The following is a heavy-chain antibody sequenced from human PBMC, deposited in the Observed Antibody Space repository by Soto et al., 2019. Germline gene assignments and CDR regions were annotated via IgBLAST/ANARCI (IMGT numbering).Heavy chain of an antibody. V-gene: IGHV1-18*01. D-gene: IGHD3-16*01. Sequence: QVQLVQSGAEVKKPGASVKVSCKTSGYTFTNFGLSWVRQAPGQGLEWMGWISAYNGNTNYAQNFQGRVTMTTDTSTSTAYMELRSLRSVDTAVDYCGRGGTPIDYWGQGTLVTVSS. J-gene: IGHJ4*02. CDR1: GYTFTNFG. CDR2: ISAYNGNT. CDR3: GRGGTPIDY.